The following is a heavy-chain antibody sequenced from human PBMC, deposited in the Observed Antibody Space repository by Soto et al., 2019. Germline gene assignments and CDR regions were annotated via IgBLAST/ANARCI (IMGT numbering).Heavy chain of an antibody. J-gene: IGHJ4*02. CDR2: IYSGGST. D-gene: IGHD1-7*01. Sequence: HPAGSLRLSCAASGFTVSSNYMSWVRQAPGKGLEWVSVIYSGGSTYYADSVKGRFTISRDNSKNTLYLQMNSLRAEDTAVYYCARSGITGTKRFWGHPSPKYYFDYWGQGTLVTVSS. CDR3: ARSGITGTKRFWGHPSPKYYFDY. CDR1: GFTVSSNY. V-gene: IGHV3-53*01.